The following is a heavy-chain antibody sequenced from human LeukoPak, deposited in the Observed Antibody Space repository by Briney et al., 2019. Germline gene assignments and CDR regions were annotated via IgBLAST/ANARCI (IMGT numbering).Heavy chain of an antibody. CDR1: AGSTRGYY. D-gene: IGHD3-22*01. J-gene: IGHJ4*02. CDR2: IYYSGST. V-gene: IGHV4-59*12. CDR3: ARGRSAYDSSAYYYGN. Sequence: PSETLSLTCIVSAGSTRGYYWSWIRQPPGKGLEWIGYIYYSGSTKYNPSLKSRVTISVDTSERQFSLKLTSVTAADTAVYYCARGRSAYDSSAYYYGNWGRGILVTVSS.